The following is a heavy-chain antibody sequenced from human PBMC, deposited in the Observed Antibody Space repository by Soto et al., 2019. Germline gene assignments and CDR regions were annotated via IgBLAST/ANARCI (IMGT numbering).Heavy chain of an antibody. V-gene: IGHV3-30*18. D-gene: IGHD5-12*01. CDR3: AKGQIVAIGRGYYGMDV. CDR1: GFTFSRYG. CDR2: ISYDGSDK. J-gene: IGHJ6*02. Sequence: GGSLRLSCAASGFTFSRYGMHWVRQAPGKGLEWVTVISYDGSDKYYADSVKGRFTISRDNSKNTLYLQMNSLRVEDTAIYYCAKGQIVAIGRGYYGMDVWGQGTTVTVSS.